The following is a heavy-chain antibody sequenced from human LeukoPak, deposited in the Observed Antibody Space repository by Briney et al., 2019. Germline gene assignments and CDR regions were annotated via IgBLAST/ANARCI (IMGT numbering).Heavy chain of an antibody. V-gene: IGHV3-74*01. J-gene: IGHJ5*02. Sequence: PGGSLRLSCAASGFTFSSYWMSWVRQAPGKGLEWVSWINNDGSYAVYADSVRARFTISRDNAKNTLYLQMNSLRPEDTAVYYCARDRPHNWFDPWGQGTLVTVSS. CDR1: GFTFSSYW. CDR2: INNDGSYA. CDR3: ARDRPHNWFDP.